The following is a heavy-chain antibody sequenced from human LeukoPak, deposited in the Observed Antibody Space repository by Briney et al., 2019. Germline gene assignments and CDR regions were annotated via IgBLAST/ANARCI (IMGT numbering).Heavy chain of an antibody. CDR3: ARGSSNVAARNNWFDP. D-gene: IGHD6-6*01. CDR1: GFTFSDYY. Sequence: GGSLRLSCAASGFTFSDYYMSWIRQAPGKGLEWVSYISTSSSTIYYADSVKGRFTISRDNGKKSLYLQMNSLRAEDTAVYFCARGSSNVAARNNWFDPWGQGTLVTVSS. V-gene: IGHV3-11*04. J-gene: IGHJ5*02. CDR2: ISTSSSTI.